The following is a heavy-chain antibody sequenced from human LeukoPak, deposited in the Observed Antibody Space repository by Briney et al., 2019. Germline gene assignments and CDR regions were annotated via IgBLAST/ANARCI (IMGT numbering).Heavy chain of an antibody. J-gene: IGHJ4*02. V-gene: IGHV1-2*02. CDR2: INPNSGGT. CDR1: GYTFTGYY. Sequence: ASVKVSCKASGYTFTGYYMHWVRQAPGQGLEWMGWINPNSGGTNYAQKFQGRVTMTRDTSISTAYMELSRLRSDDTAVYYCARGLGLSMGATQVDYWGQGTLVTVSS. CDR3: ARGLGLSMGATQVDY. D-gene: IGHD1-26*01.